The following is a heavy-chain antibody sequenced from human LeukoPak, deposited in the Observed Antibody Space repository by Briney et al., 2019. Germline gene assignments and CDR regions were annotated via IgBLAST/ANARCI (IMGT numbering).Heavy chain of an antibody. CDR3: ARGVYIAAAQYAY. J-gene: IGHJ4*02. CDR1: GGSISSGGYY. CDR2: IYYGGSS. D-gene: IGHD6-13*01. Sequence: SETLSLTCTVSGGSISSGGYYWSWIRQHPGKGLEWIGYIYYGGSSYYNPSLKSRAVISIDTSKNQFSLKLSSLTAADTAVYYCARGVYIAAAQYAYWGQGTLVTVSS. V-gene: IGHV4-31*03.